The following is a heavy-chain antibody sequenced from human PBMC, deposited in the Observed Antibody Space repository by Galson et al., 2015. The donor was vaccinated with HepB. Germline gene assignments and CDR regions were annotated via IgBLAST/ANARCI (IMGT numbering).Heavy chain of an antibody. Sequence: SVKVSCKASGGTFSRYSISWVRQAPGQGLEWMGGIIPIFGTANYAQKFQGRVTITADELTNTAYMELSSLRSVDTAVYYCARHPQLSQGKGFDPWGQGTLVTVSS. V-gene: IGHV1-69*13. D-gene: IGHD5/OR15-5a*01. J-gene: IGHJ5*02. CDR3: ARHPQLSQGKGFDP. CDR2: IIPIFGTA. CDR1: GGTFSRYS.